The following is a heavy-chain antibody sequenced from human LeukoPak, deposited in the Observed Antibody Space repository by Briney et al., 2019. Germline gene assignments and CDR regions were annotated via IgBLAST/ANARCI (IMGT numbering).Heavy chain of an antibody. CDR2: ISGSGGST. CDR3: AKNYGSGSYRRGFDY. Sequence: GGSLRLSCAASGFTFSSYAMSWVRQAPGKGLKWVSAISGSGGSTYYADSVKGRFTISRDNSKNTLYLQMNSLRAEDTAVYYCAKNYGSGSYRRGFDYWGQGTLVTVSS. J-gene: IGHJ4*02. CDR1: GFTFSSYA. D-gene: IGHD3-10*01. V-gene: IGHV3-23*01.